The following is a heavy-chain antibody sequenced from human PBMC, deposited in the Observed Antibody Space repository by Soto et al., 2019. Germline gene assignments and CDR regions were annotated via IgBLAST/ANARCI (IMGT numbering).Heavy chain of an antibody. V-gene: IGHV3-48*01. CDR3: VRDRAILSYAFDI. CDR2: ISSSSSTI. CDR1: GFTFSSYS. J-gene: IGHJ3*02. Sequence: GSLRLSCAASGFTFSSYSMNWVRQAPGKGLEWVSYISSSSSTIYYADSVKGRFTISRDNAKNSLYLQMNSLRAEDTALYYCVRDRAILSYAFDIWGQGTVVTVSS.